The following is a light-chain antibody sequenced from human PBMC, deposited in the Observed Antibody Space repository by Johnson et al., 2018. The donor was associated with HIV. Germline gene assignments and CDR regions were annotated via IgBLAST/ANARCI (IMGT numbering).Light chain of an antibody. CDR3: GTWDSSLNAFV. CDR1: SSNVGSSF. V-gene: IGLV1-51*01. J-gene: IGLJ1*01. CDR2: DNN. Sequence: VLTQPPSVSAAPGQTVTISCYGSSSNVGSSFVSWYRQVPGTAPKLLIYDNNKRPSGIPGRFSGSKSGPSATLGITGLQTGDEADYYCGTWDSSLNAFVFGAGTRVTVL.